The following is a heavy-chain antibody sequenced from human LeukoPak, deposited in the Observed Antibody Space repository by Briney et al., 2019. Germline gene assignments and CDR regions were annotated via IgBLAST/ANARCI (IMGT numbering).Heavy chain of an antibody. CDR3: ARRYYYNLGSFPFDF. CDR2: IHTSGTT. CDR1: GGPFSGYF. V-gene: IGHV4-34*01. D-gene: IGHD3-10*01. Sequence: PSETLSLTCAVPGGPFSGYFWSWSRQSSGKGLEWIWEIHTSGTTNYNPSLNSRVTISEDTSKNQFYMNLSSVTAADTAVYYCARRYYYNLGSFPFDFWGQGTLVTVSS. J-gene: IGHJ4*02.